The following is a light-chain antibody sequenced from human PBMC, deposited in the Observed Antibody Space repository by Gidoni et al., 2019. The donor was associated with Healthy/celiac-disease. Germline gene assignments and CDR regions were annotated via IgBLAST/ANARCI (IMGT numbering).Light chain of an antibody. CDR2: SNN. CDR1: SSNIGSNT. CDR3: AAWDDSLNVV. V-gene: IGLV1-44*01. Sequence: QSVLTQPPSASGTPGQRVTISCSGSSSNIGSNTVNWYQQLPGPAPKLLIYSNNQRPSGVPDRFSGSKSGTSASLAISGLQSEDEADYYCAAWDDSLNVVFGTGTKVTVL. J-gene: IGLJ1*01.